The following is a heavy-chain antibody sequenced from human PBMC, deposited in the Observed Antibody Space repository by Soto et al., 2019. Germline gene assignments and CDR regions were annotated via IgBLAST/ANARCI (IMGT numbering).Heavy chain of an antibody. CDR2: VDYSGSYT. V-gene: IGHV3-23*01. CDR3: AKRSGGFSEFDY. J-gene: IGHJ4*02. D-gene: IGHD5-12*01. Sequence: EVQLLESGGGLVQPGGSLRLSCAASGFSFSHFAMNWDRQPPGKGLEWISSVDYSGSYTFYAASVKGRFTISRDNSKNMVYLERNSLRAEDTAVYYWAKRSGGFSEFDYWGQGTLVIFSS. CDR1: GFSFSHFA.